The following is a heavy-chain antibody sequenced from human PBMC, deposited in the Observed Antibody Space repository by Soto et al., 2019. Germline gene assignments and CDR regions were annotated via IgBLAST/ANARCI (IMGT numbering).Heavy chain of an antibody. V-gene: IGHV3-23*01. CDR1: GFTFSSYA. Sequence: GSLRLSCAASGFTFSSYAMSWVRQAPGKGLEWVSAISGSGGSTYYADSVKGRFTISRDNSKNTLYLQMNSLRAEDTAVYYCAKSYFHRSGYYYLGDFDIWGQGTMVTVSS. D-gene: IGHD3-22*01. CDR2: ISGSGGST. J-gene: IGHJ3*02. CDR3: AKSYFHRSGYYYLGDFDI.